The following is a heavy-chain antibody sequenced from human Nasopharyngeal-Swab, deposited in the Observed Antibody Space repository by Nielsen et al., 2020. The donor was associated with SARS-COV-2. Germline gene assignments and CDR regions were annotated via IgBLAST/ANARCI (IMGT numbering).Heavy chain of an antibody. D-gene: IGHD4-17*01. J-gene: IGHJ3*02. V-gene: IGHV3-30*18. CDR1: EFTFSSYG. CDR2: ISYDGSNK. Sequence: GGSLRLSCAASEFTFSSYGMHWVRQAPGKGLEWVAVISYDGSNKYYADSVKGRFTISRDNSKNTLYLQMNSLRAEDTAVYYCAKELGPYGDYVFHAFDIWGQGTMVTVSS. CDR3: AKELGPYGDYVFHAFDI.